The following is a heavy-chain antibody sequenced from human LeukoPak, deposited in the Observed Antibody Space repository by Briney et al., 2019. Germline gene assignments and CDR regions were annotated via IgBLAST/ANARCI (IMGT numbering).Heavy chain of an antibody. CDR2: IIPILGIA. D-gene: IGHD2-2*01. Sequence: SVKVSCKASGGTFSSYTISWVRQAPGQGLEWMGRIIPILGIANYAQKFQGRVTITADKSTSTAYMELSSLRSEDTAVYYCASGGIDCSSTRCSIAHLPNDYWGQGTLVTVSS. V-gene: IGHV1-69*02. J-gene: IGHJ4*02. CDR3: ASGGIDCSSTRCSIAHLPNDY. CDR1: GGTFSSYT.